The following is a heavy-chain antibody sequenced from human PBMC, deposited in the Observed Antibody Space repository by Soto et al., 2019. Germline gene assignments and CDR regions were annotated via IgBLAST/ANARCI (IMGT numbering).Heavy chain of an antibody. CDR1: GFTFVDYA. J-gene: IGHJ4*02. CDR3: TRVDTAMAPRGY. V-gene: IGHV3-49*03. D-gene: IGHD5-18*01. CDR2: IRSKAYGGTT. Sequence: GWSLRLSCTASGFTFVDYAMSWFRQAPGKGLEWVGFIRSKAYGGTTEYAASVKGRFTISRDDSKSIAYLQMNSLKTEDTAVYYCTRVDTAMAPRGYWGQGTLVTVSS.